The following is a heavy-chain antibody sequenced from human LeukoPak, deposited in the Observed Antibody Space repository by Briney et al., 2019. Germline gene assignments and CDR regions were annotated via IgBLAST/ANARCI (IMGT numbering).Heavy chain of an antibody. V-gene: IGHV3-21*01. CDR1: RFTFSNYS. Sequence: GGSLRLSCAASRFTFSNYSMNWVRQAPGKGLEWVSSITSSSTYIYYADSVEGRFTISRDNAKNSLYLQINSLRAEDTAVYYCARAQGGYYDSSGYDYWGQGTLVTVSS. J-gene: IGHJ4*02. CDR3: ARAQGGYYDSSGYDY. CDR2: ITSSSTYI. D-gene: IGHD3-22*01.